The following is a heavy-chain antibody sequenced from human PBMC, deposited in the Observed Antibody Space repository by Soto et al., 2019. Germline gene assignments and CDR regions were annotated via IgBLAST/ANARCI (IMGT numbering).Heavy chain of an antibody. V-gene: IGHV3-15*01. Sequence: PGGSLRLSCAASGFTFSNAWMSWVRQAPGGGLEWVGRIKSNTDGGTTDYAAPVKGRFTISRDDSKNTLYLQMNSLKTEDTAVYYCTTSPADIVVVVAANDYYYGMDVWGQGTTVTVSS. CDR3: TTSPADIVVVVAANDYYYGMDV. CDR1: GFTFSNAW. D-gene: IGHD2-15*01. CDR2: IKSNTDGGTT. J-gene: IGHJ6*02.